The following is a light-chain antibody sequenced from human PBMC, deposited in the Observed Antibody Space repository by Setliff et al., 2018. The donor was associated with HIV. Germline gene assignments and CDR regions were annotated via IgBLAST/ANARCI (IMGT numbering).Light chain of an antibody. J-gene: IGLJ1*01. CDR3: CSYAGSHTFV. Sequence: QSVLTQPRSVSGSPGQSVTISCTGTSSDVGGYNFVSWYQQRPGKAPKLMIYDVTKRPSGVPDRFSGSKSGNTASLTISGFQAEDEADYYCCSYAGSHTFVFGTGTKV. CDR2: DVT. CDR1: SSDVGGYNF. V-gene: IGLV2-11*01.